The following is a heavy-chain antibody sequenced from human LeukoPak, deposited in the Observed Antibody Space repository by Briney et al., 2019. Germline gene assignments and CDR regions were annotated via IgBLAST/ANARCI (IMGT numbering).Heavy chain of an antibody. CDR1: RSSFSNYW. D-gene: IGHD3-9*01. CDR2: ILPANSET. V-gene: IGHV5-51*01. CDR3: ARQYYDILTDPNYFDS. Sequence: GESLKISCKRSRSSFSNYWIGWVRQMPGKGLEWVGIILPANSETRYSPSFQGQVTMSADKSISTAYLQWSSLKAADTAMYYCARQYYDILTDPNYFDSWGQGTLVTVSS. J-gene: IGHJ4*02.